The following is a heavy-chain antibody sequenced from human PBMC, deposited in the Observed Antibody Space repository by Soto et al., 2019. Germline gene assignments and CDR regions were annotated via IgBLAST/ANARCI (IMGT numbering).Heavy chain of an antibody. D-gene: IGHD3-22*01. V-gene: IGHV3-30*18. CDR3: AKEAYYYDSSGYEHYYYYGMDV. J-gene: IGHJ6*02. CDR2: ISYDGSNK. Sequence: GGSLRLSCAASGFTFSSYGMHWVRQAPGKGLEWVAVISYDGSNKYYADSVKGRFTISRDNSKNTLYLQMNSLRAEDTAVYYCAKEAYYYDSSGYEHYYYYGMDVWGQGTTVTVSS. CDR1: GFTFSSYG.